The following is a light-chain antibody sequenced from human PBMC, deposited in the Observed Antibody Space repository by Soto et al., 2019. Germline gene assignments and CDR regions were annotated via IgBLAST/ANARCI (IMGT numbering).Light chain of an antibody. J-gene: IGKJ1*01. CDR2: GAS. CDR3: QQYGTSPWT. V-gene: IGKV3-20*01. CDR1: QSVSSRY. Sequence: EIVFTQSPGTLSLFQGEGVTLSCRASQSVSSRYLAWYKQKPGQAPRLLIYGASSMATAIPDRFSGSGSGTDFSLTISRLEPADFAVYYCQQYGTSPWTFGKGTKVEIK.